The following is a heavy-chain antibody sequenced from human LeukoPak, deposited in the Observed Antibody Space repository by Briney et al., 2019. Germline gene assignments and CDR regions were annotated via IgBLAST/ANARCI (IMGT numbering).Heavy chain of an antibody. D-gene: IGHD5-24*01. V-gene: IGHV1-24*01. CDR2: FDPKDDET. Sequence: ASVKVSCKVSGFALSELSMQWVRQAPGKGLEWMGGFDPKDDETIYTQKYQGRVTMTEDTSTDTAYMELRSLRSDDTAVYYCARTRRDGYNYEVDYFDYWGQGTLVTVSS. CDR1: GFALSELS. J-gene: IGHJ4*02. CDR3: ARTRRDGYNYEVDYFDY.